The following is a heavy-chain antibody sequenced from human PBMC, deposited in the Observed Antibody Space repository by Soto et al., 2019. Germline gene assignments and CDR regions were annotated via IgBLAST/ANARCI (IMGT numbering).Heavy chain of an antibody. Sequence: GASVKVSCKASGYTFTSYDINWVRQATGQGLEWMRWMNPNSGNTGYAQKFQGRVTMTRNTSISTAYMELSSLRSEDTAVYYCAREAGIMITFGGVIVPGPYYYYGMDVWGQGTTVTVSS. CDR3: AREAGIMITFGGVIVPGPYYYYGMDV. D-gene: IGHD3-16*02. CDR1: GYTFTSYD. CDR2: MNPNSGNT. V-gene: IGHV1-8*01. J-gene: IGHJ6*02.